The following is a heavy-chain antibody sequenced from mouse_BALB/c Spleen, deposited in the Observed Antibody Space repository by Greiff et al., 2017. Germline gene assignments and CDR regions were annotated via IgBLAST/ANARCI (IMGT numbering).Heavy chain of an antibody. D-gene: IGHD2-3*01. J-gene: IGHJ1*01. CDR1: GFTFSSFG. CDR3: ARSDDGYLYWYFDV. Sequence: EVKLVESGGGLVQPGGSRKLSCAASGFTFSSFGMHWVRQAPEKGLEWVAYISSGSSTIYYADTVKGRFTISRDNPKNTLFLQMTSLRSEDTAMYYCARSDDGYLYWYFDVWGAGTTVTVSS. V-gene: IGHV5-17*02. CDR2: ISSGSSTI.